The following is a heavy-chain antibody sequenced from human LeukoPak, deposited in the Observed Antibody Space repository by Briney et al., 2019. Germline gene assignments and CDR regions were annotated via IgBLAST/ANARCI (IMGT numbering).Heavy chain of an antibody. CDR3: AAGYSYGALN. J-gene: IGHJ4*02. Sequence: SVKVSCKASGFSFTSSAMQWVRQARGQRLEWIGWIVVGSGNTNYAQKFQERVTITRDMSTSTAYMELSSLRSDDTAVYYCAAGYSYGALNWGQGTLVTVSS. CDR1: GFSFTSSA. V-gene: IGHV1-58*02. D-gene: IGHD5-18*01. CDR2: IVVGSGNT.